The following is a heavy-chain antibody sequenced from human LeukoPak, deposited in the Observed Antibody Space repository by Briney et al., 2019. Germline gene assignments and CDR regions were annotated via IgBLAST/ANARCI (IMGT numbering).Heavy chain of an antibody. Sequence: SETLSLTCAVYGGSFSGYYWSWIRQPPGKGLEWIGEINHSGSTNYNPSLKSRVTISVDTSKNQFSLKLSSVTAADTAVYYCARGARFWSGYRRPNNRFDPWGQGTLVTVSS. CDR1: GGSFSGYY. D-gene: IGHD3-3*01. V-gene: IGHV4-34*01. CDR2: INHSGST. J-gene: IGHJ5*02. CDR3: ARGARFWSGYRRPNNRFDP.